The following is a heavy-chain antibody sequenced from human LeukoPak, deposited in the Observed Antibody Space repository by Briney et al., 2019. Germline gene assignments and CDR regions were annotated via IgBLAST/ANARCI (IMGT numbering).Heavy chain of an antibody. CDR2: ISYDGSNK. Sequence: GRSLRLSCAASGLTFSSYAMNWGRQAPGKGLEWVTVISYDGSNKYYADSVKGRFTISRDNSKNTLYLQMNSLRAEDTAVYYCARPPPWELLHFDYWGQGTLVTVSS. CDR1: GLTFSSYA. D-gene: IGHD1-26*01. CDR3: ARPPPWELLHFDY. V-gene: IGHV3-30*04. J-gene: IGHJ4*02.